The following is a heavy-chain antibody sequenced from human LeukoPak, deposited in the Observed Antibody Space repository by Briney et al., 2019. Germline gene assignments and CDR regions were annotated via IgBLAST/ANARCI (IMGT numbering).Heavy chain of an antibody. CDR1: GGSIRSGDYY. D-gene: IGHD6-6*01. Sequence: SETLSLTCTVSGGSIRSGDYYWGWIRQPPGKGLEWIGEINHSGSTNYNPSLKSRVTISVDTSKNQFSLKLSSVTAADTAVYYCARGFPGLIAARPAFDYWGQGTLVTVSS. CDR3: ARGFPGLIAARPAFDY. J-gene: IGHJ4*02. V-gene: IGHV4-39*07. CDR2: INHSGST.